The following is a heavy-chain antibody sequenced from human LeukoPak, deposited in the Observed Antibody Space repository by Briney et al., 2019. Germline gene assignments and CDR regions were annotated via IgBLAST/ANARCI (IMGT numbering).Heavy chain of an antibody. J-gene: IGHJ4*02. Sequence: GGSLRLSCAASGFTFSSYWMHWVRQAPGKGLVWVSRINSDGSSTSYADSVKGRFTISRGNAKNTLYLQMNSLRAEDTAVYYCARGGDAFWSGDYFDYWGQGTLVTVSS. CDR1: GFTFSSYW. CDR2: INSDGSST. D-gene: IGHD3-3*01. V-gene: IGHV3-74*01. CDR3: ARGGDAFWSGDYFDY.